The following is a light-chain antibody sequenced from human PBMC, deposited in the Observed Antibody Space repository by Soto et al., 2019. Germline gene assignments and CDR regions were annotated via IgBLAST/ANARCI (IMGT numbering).Light chain of an antibody. CDR3: QQYNSYSWT. CDR1: QSISLW. V-gene: IGKV1-5*01. J-gene: IGKJ1*01. Sequence: DIQMTQSPSTLSAFVGDRVTITCRASQSISLWLAWYQQKPGKAPRLLIYDVSTLESGVPSRFSGSGSWTEFSLTIKSLAPDDFATYYCQQYNSYSWTFGQGTKVEIK. CDR2: DVS.